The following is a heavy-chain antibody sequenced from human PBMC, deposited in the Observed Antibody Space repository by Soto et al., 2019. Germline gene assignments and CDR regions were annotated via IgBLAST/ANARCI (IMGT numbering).Heavy chain of an antibody. J-gene: IGHJ4*02. CDR1: GGSISSYY. V-gene: IGHV4-4*07. Sequence: PSETLSLTCTVSGGSISSYYWSWIRQPAGKGLEWIGRIYTSGSTNYNPSLKSRVTMSVDTSKNQFSLKLSSVTAADTAVYYCARESRKESITMTVVVDYWGQGTLVTVSS. CDR2: IYTSGST. CDR3: ARESRKESITMTVVVDY. D-gene: IGHD3-22*01.